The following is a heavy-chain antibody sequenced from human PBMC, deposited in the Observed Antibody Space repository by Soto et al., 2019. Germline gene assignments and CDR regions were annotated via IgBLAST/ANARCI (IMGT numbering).Heavy chain of an antibody. CDR3: AITYCRDNSCPRDFDF. CDR1: GGTFNTYT. J-gene: IGHJ4*02. CDR2: FIPILDMA. D-gene: IGHD2-21*01. V-gene: IGHV1-69*02. Sequence: QVPVVQSGAEVKKPESSVKVSCKPSGGTFNTYTVNWVRLAPGHGLEWMGRFIPILDMANYAQKFQDRVTITADRSTFTAYMELNSITSDDTAVYYCAITYCRDNSCPRDFDFWGPGTRVTVSS.